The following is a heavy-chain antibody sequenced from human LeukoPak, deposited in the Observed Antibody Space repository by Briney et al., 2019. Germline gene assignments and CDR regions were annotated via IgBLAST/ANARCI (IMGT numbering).Heavy chain of an antibody. V-gene: IGHV1-18*01. D-gene: IGHD3-22*01. CDR1: GYTFTSYG. CDR3: ARDRRVGYYDSSGYPYEPYYFDY. CDR2: ISAYNGNT. Sequence: ASVKVSCKASGYTFTSYGISWVRQAPGQGLEWMGWISAYNGNTNCAQKLQGRVTMTTDTSTSTAYMELSSLRSEDTAVYYCARDRRVGYYDSSGYPYEPYYFDYWGQGTLVTVSS. J-gene: IGHJ4*02.